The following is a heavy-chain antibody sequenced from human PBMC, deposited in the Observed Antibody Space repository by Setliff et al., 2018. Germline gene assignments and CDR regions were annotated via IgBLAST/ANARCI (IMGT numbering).Heavy chain of an antibody. CDR1: GFTFSSYE. Sequence: SLRLSCAASGFTFSSYEMNWVRQAPGKGLEWVSYISSSGSTIYYADSVKGRFTISRDNAKNSLYLQMNSLRAEDTAVYYCARDRGSGSYFLRYFDYWGQGTLVTVSS. CDR3: ARDRGSGSYFLRYFDY. CDR2: ISSSGSTI. D-gene: IGHD1-26*01. J-gene: IGHJ4*02. V-gene: IGHV3-48*03.